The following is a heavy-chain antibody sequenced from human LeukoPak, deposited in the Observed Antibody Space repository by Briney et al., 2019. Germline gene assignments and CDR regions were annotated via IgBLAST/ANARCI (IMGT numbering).Heavy chain of an antibody. J-gene: IGHJ4*02. CDR3: ARDRGSFSSGTSYYDY. V-gene: IGHV3-33*01. D-gene: IGHD3-10*01. CDR2: ISYDGTKK. CDR1: GFTFENYG. Sequence: GRSLRLSCAPSGFTFENYGIQWVRQAPGKGLEWVSLISYDGTKKWYADSVKGRFTISRDNSKNTLYLQMNSLTVEDTAVYFCARDRGSFSSGTSYYDYWGQGTLVTVSS.